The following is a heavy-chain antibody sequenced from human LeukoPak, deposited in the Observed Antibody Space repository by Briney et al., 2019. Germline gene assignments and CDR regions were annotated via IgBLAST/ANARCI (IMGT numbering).Heavy chain of an antibody. D-gene: IGHD2-21*01. V-gene: IGHV3-30*04. J-gene: IGHJ6*03. CDR2: ISYDGSNK. CDR3: ARDHCGGDCYFYMDV. Sequence: GGSLRLSCAASGFIFSSYAMHWVRQAPGKGLEGVAVISYDGSNKYYADSVKGRFTISRDNSKNALYLQMNRLRPEDTAVYYCARDHCGGDCYFYMDVWGKGTTVTVSS. CDR1: GFIFSSYA.